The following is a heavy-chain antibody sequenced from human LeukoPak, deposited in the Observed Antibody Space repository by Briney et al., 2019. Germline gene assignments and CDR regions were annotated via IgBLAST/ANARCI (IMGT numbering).Heavy chain of an antibody. CDR3: ARDMEVYCSSTSCERPFDY. D-gene: IGHD2-2*01. V-gene: IGHV1-18*01. CDR2: ISAYNGNT. J-gene: IGHJ4*02. Sequence: ASVKVSCKASGCTSTSYGISWVRQAPGQGLEWMGWISAYNGNTNYAQKLQGRVTMTTDTSTSTAYMELRSLRSDDTAVYYCARDMEVYCSSTSCERPFDYWGQGTLVTVSS. CDR1: GCTSTSYG.